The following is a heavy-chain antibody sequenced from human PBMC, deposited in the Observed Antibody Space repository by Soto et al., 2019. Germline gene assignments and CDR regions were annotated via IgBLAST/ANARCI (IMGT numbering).Heavy chain of an antibody. Sequence: ASVKVSCKASGYTFTSYGISWVRQAPGQGLEWMGWISAYNGNTNYAQKLQGTVTMTTDTSTSTAYMELRSLRSDDTAVYYCARVKGSGYHNWFDPWGKGTLVTVSS. CDR3: ARVKGSGYHNWFDP. CDR1: GYTFTSYG. J-gene: IGHJ5*02. V-gene: IGHV1-18*01. CDR2: ISAYNGNT. D-gene: IGHD3-22*01.